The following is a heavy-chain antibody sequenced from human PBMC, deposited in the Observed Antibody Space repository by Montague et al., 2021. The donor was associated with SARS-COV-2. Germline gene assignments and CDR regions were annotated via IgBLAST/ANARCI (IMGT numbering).Heavy chain of an antibody. D-gene: IGHD3-3*01. CDR2: ISTSSSTI. Sequence: SLRLSCAASGFTFSSYSMNWVRQAPGKGLEWVSFISTSSSTIYYADPVKGRFTISRDNAKNPLYLQMNSLRDEDTAVYYCARDGGTITIFGVLSMLRYFDYWGQGTLVTVSS. V-gene: IGHV3-48*02. CDR1: GFTFSSYS. CDR3: ARDGGTITIFGVLSMLRYFDY. J-gene: IGHJ4*02.